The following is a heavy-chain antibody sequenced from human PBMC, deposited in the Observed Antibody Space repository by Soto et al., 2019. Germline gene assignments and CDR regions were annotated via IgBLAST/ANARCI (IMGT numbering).Heavy chain of an antibody. V-gene: IGHV4-34*01. CDR1: GGSFSGYY. CDR3: ARGRGYSYGYRGYYFDY. CDR2: INHSGST. D-gene: IGHD5-18*01. J-gene: IGHJ4*02. Sequence: SETLSLTCAVYGGSFSGYYWSWIRQPPGKGLEWIGEINHSGSTNYNPSLKSRVTISVDMSKNQFSLKLSSVTAADTAVYYCARGRGYSYGYRGYYFDYWGQGTLVTVSS.